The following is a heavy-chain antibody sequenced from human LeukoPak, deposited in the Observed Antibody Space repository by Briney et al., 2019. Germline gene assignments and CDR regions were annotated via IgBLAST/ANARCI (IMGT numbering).Heavy chain of an antibody. D-gene: IGHD1-14*01. V-gene: IGHV3-13*01. CDR2: IGTAGDT. CDR1: GFTFSSYD. Sequence: GGSLRLSCAASGFTFSSYDMHWVRQAPGKGLEWVSAIGTAGDTYYPGSVKGRFTISRENAKNSLYLQMNSLRAGDTAVYYCARGGQQPGAFDIWGQGTMVTVSS. J-gene: IGHJ3*02. CDR3: ARGGQQPGAFDI.